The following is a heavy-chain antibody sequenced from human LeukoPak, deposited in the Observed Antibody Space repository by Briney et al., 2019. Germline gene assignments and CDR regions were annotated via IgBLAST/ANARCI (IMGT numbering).Heavy chain of an antibody. CDR3: ARLYYDFWSGYYTLDY. D-gene: IGHD3-3*01. CDR2: IYPGDSDT. J-gene: IGHJ4*02. Sequence: GESLKISCKGSGYSFTSYWIGWVRQMPGKGLEWMGIIYPGDSDTRYSPSFQGQVTISADKSISTAYLQWSSPKASDTAMYYCARLYYDFWSGYYTLDYWGQGTLVTVSS. CDR1: GYSFTSYW. V-gene: IGHV5-51*01.